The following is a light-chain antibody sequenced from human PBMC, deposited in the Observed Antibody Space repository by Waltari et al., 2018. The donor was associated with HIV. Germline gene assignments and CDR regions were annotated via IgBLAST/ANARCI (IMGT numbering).Light chain of an antibody. CDR3: SSYAGSSSFV. CDR2: DVN. V-gene: IGLV2-8*01. J-gene: IGLJ1*01. CDR1: SNDVGGYNY. Sequence: QSALTQPPSASGSPGQSVTISCTGTSNDVGGYNYVSWYQQHPGKAPKLMIYDVNRRPAGVPDRFSCSKSGNTASLTVSGLQAEDEADYFCSSYAGSSSFVFGTGTKVTVL.